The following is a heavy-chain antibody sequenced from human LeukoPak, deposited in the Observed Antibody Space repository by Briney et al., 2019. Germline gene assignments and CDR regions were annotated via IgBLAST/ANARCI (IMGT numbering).Heavy chain of an antibody. CDR2: ISAYNGNT. V-gene: IGHV1-18*01. J-gene: IGHJ4*02. D-gene: IGHD3-16*02. Sequence: GASVKVSCKASGYTFTSYGISWVRQAPGQGLEWMGWISAYNGNTNYAQKLQGRVTMTTDTSTSTAYMELRSLRSDDTAVYYCARDQYDSVWGSYRPYFDYWGQGTQVTVSS. CDR1: GYTFTSYG. CDR3: ARDQYDSVWGSYRPYFDY.